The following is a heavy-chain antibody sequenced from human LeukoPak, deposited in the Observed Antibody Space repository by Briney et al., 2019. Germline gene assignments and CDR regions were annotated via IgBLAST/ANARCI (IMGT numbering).Heavy chain of an antibody. CDR2: SRDKANNYVP. CDR3: ARVSSRSQNDF. J-gene: IGHJ4*02. CDR1: GFSISGHY. V-gene: IGHV3-72*01. Sequence: GGSLRLSCAASGFSISGHYMDWVRQAPGKGPEWVGRSRDKANNYVPEYAASVKDRFSISRDESKNSVYLQMNRLESEDTALYYCARVSSRSQNDFWGQGTPVTVSS.